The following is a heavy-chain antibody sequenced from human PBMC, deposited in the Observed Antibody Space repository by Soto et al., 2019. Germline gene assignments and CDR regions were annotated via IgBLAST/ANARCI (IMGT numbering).Heavy chain of an antibody. D-gene: IGHD2-2*01. CDR3: AKDPRRYCSSTSCYFTYLDY. CDR2: ISYDGSNK. J-gene: IGHJ4*02. V-gene: IGHV3-30*18. CDR1: GFTFSSYG. Sequence: GGSLRLSCAASGFTFSSYGMHWVRQAPGKGLEWVAVISYDGSNKYYADSVKGRFTISRDNSKNTLYLQMNSLRAEDTAVYYCAKDPRRYCSSTSCYFTYLDYWGQGTLVTVSS.